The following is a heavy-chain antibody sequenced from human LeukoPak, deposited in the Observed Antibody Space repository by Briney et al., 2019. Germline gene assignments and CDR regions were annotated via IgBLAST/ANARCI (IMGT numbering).Heavy chain of an antibody. J-gene: IGHJ5*02. CDR1: GFTFSSYE. CDR2: ISSSGSTI. D-gene: IGHD4-17*01. CDR3: ARLAPGHLMPTVTDNWFDP. V-gene: IGHV3-48*03. Sequence: GGSLRLSCAASGFTFSSYEMNWVRQAPGKGLEWVSYISSSGSTIYYADSVKGRFTISRENAKTSLYLQMNSLRAEDTAVYYCARLAPGHLMPTVTDNWFDPWGPGTLVTVSS.